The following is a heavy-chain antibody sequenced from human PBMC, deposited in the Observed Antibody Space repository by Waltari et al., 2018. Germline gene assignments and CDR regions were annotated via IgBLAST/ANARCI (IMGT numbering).Heavy chain of an antibody. CDR2: MNPNSGYT. Sequence: QVQLVQSGAEVKRPGASVKVSCKASGYTFTSYDINWVRPATGQGLEWMGWMNPNSGYTAYAQNCQGRVTITRDTSIRTAYMELSSLTSEDTAVYYCARGFRGHDAFDIWGQGTMVTVSS. CDR1: GYTFTSYD. D-gene: IGHD3-10*01. V-gene: IGHV1-8*01. J-gene: IGHJ3*02. CDR3: ARGFRGHDAFDI.